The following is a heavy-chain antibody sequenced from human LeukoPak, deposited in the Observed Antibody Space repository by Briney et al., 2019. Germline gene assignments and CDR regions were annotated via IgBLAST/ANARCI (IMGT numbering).Heavy chain of an antibody. J-gene: IGHJ4*02. D-gene: IGHD3-10*01. CDR2: IRTSNSDT. CDR3: ARGTYYYFDY. V-gene: IGHV3-11*05. Sequence: PGGSLRLSCAVSGXTFSDYYMSWIRQAPGKGLEWLSYIRTSNSDTNYADSVKGRFTISRDNAKNSLYLQMNSLRAEDTAVYYCARGTYYYFDYWGQGTLVTVSS. CDR1: GXTFSDYY.